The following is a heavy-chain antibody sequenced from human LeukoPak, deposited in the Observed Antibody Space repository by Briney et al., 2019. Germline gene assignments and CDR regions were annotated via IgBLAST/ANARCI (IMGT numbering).Heavy chain of an antibody. D-gene: IGHD5-12*01. CDR3: AKGQGWLPGYGMDA. Sequence: GGSLRLSCAASGFTVSNNYMSWVRQAPGKGLEWVSVIYSGGSTYYADSVKGRFTISRDNSKSTLFLQMDSLRVEDTAMYYCAKGQGWLPGYGMDAWGQGTTVTV. CDR2: IYSGGST. J-gene: IGHJ6*02. V-gene: IGHV3-53*05. CDR1: GFTVSNNY.